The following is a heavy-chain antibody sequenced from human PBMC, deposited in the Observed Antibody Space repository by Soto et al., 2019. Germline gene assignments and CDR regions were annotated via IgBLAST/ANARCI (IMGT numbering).Heavy chain of an antibody. V-gene: IGHV3-30-3*01. CDR3: AEGITMIEVEY. CDR1: GFTFSSNA. J-gene: IGHJ4*02. Sequence: PGGSLRLSCAASGFTFSSNAMHWVRQAPGKGLEWVAVISYDGINKYYADSVKGRFTISRDNSKNTLHLQMNSLRAEDTAVYYCAEGITMIEVEYWGQGTLVTVSS. CDR2: ISYDGINK. D-gene: IGHD3-22*01.